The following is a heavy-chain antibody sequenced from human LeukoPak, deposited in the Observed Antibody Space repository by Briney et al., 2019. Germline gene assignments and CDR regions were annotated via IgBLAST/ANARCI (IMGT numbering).Heavy chain of an antibody. CDR1: GFTFSDYY. J-gene: IGHJ4*02. CDR3: ARESLAGRFDS. D-gene: IGHD2-21*01. CDR2: ISSSGNSI. V-gene: IGHV3-11*01. Sequence: KPGGPLRPSCAASGFTFSDYYMSWIRQAPGKGLEWISYISSSGNSISYADSMKGRITISRDNAKNSLFLQMNSLRAEDTAVYYCARESLAGRFDSWGQGTLVTVSS.